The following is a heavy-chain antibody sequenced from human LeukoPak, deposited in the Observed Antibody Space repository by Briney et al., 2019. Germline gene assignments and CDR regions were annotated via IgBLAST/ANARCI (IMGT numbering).Heavy chain of an antibody. V-gene: IGHV1-2*02. Sequence: ASVKVSCKASGYTFTGYYVNWVRQAPGQGLEWMGWISPNSGGTKYAQKFQGRVTMSRDTSISTAYMELSRLRSDDTALYYCARDRVIVGPSDGFDIWGQGTMVTVSS. J-gene: IGHJ3*02. CDR2: ISPNSGGT. CDR3: ARDRVIVGPSDGFDI. CDR1: GYTFTGYY. D-gene: IGHD3-22*01.